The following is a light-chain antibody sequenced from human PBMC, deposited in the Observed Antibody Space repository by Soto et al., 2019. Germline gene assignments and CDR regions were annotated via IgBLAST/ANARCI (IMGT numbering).Light chain of an antibody. V-gene: IGKV3-15*01. Sequence: ERVMTQSPATLSVSPGERATLSCRADQSVNSHLAWYQQKPGQAPRLLIYAASARTSGLPGRFSGGGSGTEFTLTISSLQPEDFAVYYCQQYNNWPYTFGQGTRLESK. CDR2: AAS. CDR1: QSVNSH. J-gene: IGKJ5*01. CDR3: QQYNNWPYT.